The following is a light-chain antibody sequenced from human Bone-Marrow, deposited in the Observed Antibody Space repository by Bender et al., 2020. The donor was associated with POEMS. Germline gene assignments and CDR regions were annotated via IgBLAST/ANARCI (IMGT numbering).Light chain of an antibody. V-gene: IGLV2-14*02. J-gene: IGLJ3*02. CDR2: DAT. CDR1: SSDVGNYGL. CDR3: SSYTTSSTHAM. Sequence: QSALTQPASVSGSPGRSITISCTGISSDVGNYGLSWYQQPPAKAPKLLIYDATDRPSGISDRFSGSKSGNTASLTISGLQAEDEGDYYCSSYTTSSTHAMFGGGTKLTVL.